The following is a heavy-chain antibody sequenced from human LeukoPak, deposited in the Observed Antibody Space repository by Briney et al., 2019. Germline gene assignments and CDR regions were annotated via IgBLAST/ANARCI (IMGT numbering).Heavy chain of an antibody. D-gene: IGHD3-10*01. V-gene: IGHV4-59*08. CDR1: GVSISSYY. J-gene: IGHJ6*02. CDR3: ARHYYSSGSYYSRSYYYGMDV. CDR2: ISYSGST. Sequence: SETLSLTCTVSGVSISSYYWTWLRQPPGKGLEGVGYISYSGSTNYNPSLKSRVTISVDMSKNQFSLKLSSVTAADTAVYSCARHYYSSGSYYSRSYYYGMDVWGQGTSVTVSS.